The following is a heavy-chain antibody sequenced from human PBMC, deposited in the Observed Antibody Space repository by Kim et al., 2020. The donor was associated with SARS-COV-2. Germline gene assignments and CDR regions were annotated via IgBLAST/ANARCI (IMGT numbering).Heavy chain of an antibody. V-gene: IGHV3-48*03. J-gene: IGHJ4*02. Sequence: DSVKARFTISRDNAKNSLYLQMNSLRAEDTAVYYCARLNAADYGDHYLDYWGQGTLVTVSS. CDR3: ARLNAADYGDHYLDY. D-gene: IGHD4-17*01.